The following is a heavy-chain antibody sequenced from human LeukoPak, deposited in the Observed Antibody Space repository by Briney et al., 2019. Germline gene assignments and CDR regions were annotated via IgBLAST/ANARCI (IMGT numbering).Heavy chain of an antibody. D-gene: IGHD6-19*01. J-gene: IGHJ4*02. CDR1: GFTVSSNY. V-gene: IGHV3-53*01. CDR2: IYDSGTT. Sequence: GGSLRLSCATSGFTVSSNYMSWVRLAPGKGLEWVSVIYDSGTTYYADSVKGRFLIFRDTSKNTVDLQMSSLRVEDTAVYYCAGRRSSGWYAYWGQGTLVTVSS. CDR3: AGRRSSGWYAY.